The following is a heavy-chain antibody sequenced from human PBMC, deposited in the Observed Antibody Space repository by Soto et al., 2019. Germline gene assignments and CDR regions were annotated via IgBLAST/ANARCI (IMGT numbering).Heavy chain of an antibody. CDR2: INPNSGGT. D-gene: IGHD5-12*01. J-gene: IGHJ3*02. CDR1: GYTFTGYY. V-gene: IGHV1-2*04. Sequence: PSVKVSCTASGYTFTGYYIHWVRLAPGQGLGWMGWINPNSGGTNYAQKFQGWVTMTRDTSISTAYMELSRLRSDDTAVYYCAILEDSGSMDHDAFAIWGQGTMVTVSS. CDR3: AILEDSGSMDHDAFAI.